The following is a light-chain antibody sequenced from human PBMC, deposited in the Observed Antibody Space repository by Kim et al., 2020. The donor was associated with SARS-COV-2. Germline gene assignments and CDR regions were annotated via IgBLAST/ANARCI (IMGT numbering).Light chain of an antibody. Sequence: EIVMTQSPATLSVSPGERVTLSCRASQNIDSNLAWYQHKPGQAPRLLIYGASTRATGVPAKFSGSESGTGFTLTINSLQSEDFAVYYCKQEKTPPRTFGQGTKVDIK. J-gene: IGKJ1*01. CDR2: GAS. V-gene: IGKV3-15*01. CDR3: KQEKTPPRT. CDR1: QNIDSN.